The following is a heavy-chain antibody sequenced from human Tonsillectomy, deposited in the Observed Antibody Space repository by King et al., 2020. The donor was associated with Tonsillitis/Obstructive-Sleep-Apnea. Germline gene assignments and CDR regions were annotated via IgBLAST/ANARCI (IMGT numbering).Heavy chain of an antibody. V-gene: IGHV1-18*01. CDR3: AVNARGHFF. CDR1: GYTFTSYD. CDR2: ISTYNGHT. D-gene: IGHD1-26*01. Sequence: VQLVPSGAEVKKPGASVKVSCKASGYTFTSYDLSWVRQAPGQGLEWMGWISTYNGHTIYAQKLQGRVTMTTDTSTSTAYMELRSLRSDDTAVYYCAVNARGHFFWGQGTMVTVSS. J-gene: IGHJ3*01.